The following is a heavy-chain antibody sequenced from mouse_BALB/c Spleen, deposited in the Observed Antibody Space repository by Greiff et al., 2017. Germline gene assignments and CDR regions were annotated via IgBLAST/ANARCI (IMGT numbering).Heavy chain of an antibody. D-gene: IGHD2-10*02. CDR1: GFSLTSYG. J-gene: IGHJ4*01. V-gene: IGHV2-9*02. Sequence: QVQLQQSGPGLVAPSQSLSITCTVSGFSLTSYGVHWVRQPPGKGLEWLGVIWAGGSTNYNSALMSRLSISKDNSKSQVFLKMNSLQTDDTAMYYCARERKYGNYAYAMDYWGQGTSVTVSS. CDR3: ARERKYGNYAYAMDY. CDR2: IWAGGST.